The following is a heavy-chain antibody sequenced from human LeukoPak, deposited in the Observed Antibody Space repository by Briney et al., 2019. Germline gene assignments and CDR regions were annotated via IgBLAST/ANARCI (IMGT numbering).Heavy chain of an antibody. CDR1: GFTFSSYW. V-gene: IGHV3-7*03. Sequence: GGSLRLSCAASGFTFSSYWMSWVCQAPGKGLEWVANIKQDGSEKYYVDSVKGRFTISRDNAKNSLYLQMNSLRAEDTAVYYCAREGYDISILFDYWGQGTLVTVSS. D-gene: IGHD3-9*01. CDR2: IKQDGSEK. CDR3: AREGYDISILFDY. J-gene: IGHJ4*02.